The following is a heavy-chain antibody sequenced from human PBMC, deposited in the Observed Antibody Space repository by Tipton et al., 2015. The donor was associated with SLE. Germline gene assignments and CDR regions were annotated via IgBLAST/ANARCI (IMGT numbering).Heavy chain of an antibody. CDR3: TRPVGITMVRGVSI. Sequence: SLRLSCTASGFTFGDYAMSWVRQAPGKGLEWVGFIRSKAYGGTTEYAASVKGRFTISRDDSKSIAYLQMNSLKTEDTAVYYCTRPVGITMVRGVSIWGQGTMVTVSS. CDR1: GFTFGDYA. CDR2: IRSKAYGGTT. V-gene: IGHV3-49*04. J-gene: IGHJ3*02. D-gene: IGHD3-10*01.